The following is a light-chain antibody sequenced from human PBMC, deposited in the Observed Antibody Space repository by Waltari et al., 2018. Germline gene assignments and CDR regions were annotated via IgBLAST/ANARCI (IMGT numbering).Light chain of an antibody. Sequence: QSALTQPASVSGSPGQSITISCTGTSSDVGSYNFVSWYQQHPGKAPKLMIYEVSKRPSGVSNRFSGSKSGNTASLTISGLQAEDEADYYCCSYAGSGTVIFGGGTKLTVL. V-gene: IGLV2-23*02. CDR3: CSYAGSGTVI. CDR2: EVS. J-gene: IGLJ2*01. CDR1: SSDVGSYNF.